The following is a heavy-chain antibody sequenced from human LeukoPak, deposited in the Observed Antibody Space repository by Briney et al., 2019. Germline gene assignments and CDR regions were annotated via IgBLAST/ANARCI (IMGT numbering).Heavy chain of an antibody. CDR1: GFTFSSYS. D-gene: IGHD2-15*01. V-gene: IGHV3-21*01. J-gene: IGHJ4*02. CDR2: ISRSSSYI. CDR3: ARDLRDIVVVVAATLDY. Sequence: GGSLRLSCAASGFTFSSYSMNWVRQAPGKGLEWVSSISRSSSYIYYTHSVKGRFTISRDNAKNPLYLQMNSLRAEDTAVYYCARDLRDIVVVVAATLDYWGQGTLVTVSS.